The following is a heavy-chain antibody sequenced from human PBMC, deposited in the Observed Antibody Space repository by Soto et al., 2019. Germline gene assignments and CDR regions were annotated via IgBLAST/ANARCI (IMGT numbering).Heavy chain of an antibody. CDR1: GFTFSSYS. Sequence: GGSLRLSCAASGFTFSSYSMNWVRQAPGKGLEWVSYISSSSTIYYADSVKGRFTISRDNAKNSLYLQMNSLRAEDTAVYYCAREYSSSYPSGDYWGQGTLVTVS. V-gene: IGHV3-48*01. CDR2: ISSSSTI. CDR3: AREYSSSYPSGDY. D-gene: IGHD6-6*01. J-gene: IGHJ4*02.